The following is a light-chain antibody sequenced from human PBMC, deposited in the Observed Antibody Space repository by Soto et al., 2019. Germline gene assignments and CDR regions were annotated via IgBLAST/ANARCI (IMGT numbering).Light chain of an antibody. CDR2: GAS. J-gene: IGKJ5*01. Sequence: EIVMTQSPATLSVSPGERATLSCRASQSVSSNLAWYQQKPGQAPRLLIHGASTRANGISDRFSGSGSGTDFTLTISSLEPEDFAVYYCQKRYNWPITVGQVTRLEIK. CDR1: QSVSSN. CDR3: QKRYNWPIT. V-gene: IGKV3D-15*01.